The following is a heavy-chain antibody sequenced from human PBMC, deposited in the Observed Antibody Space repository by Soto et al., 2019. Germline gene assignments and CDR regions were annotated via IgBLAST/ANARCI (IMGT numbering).Heavy chain of an antibody. D-gene: IGHD2-15*01. CDR1: GFTVSSSN. J-gene: IGHJ4*02. CDR2: IYSGGST. V-gene: IGHV3-66*01. CDR3: ARAASGGNSYFDS. Sequence: EVQLVESGGGLVQPGGSLRLSCAASGFTVSSSNMRWVRQAPGKGLEWVSLIYSGGSTYYADSVKGRFTISRDNSKNTLFLQMNSVRADDTAMYYCARAASGGNSYFDSWGRGPLVAVSS.